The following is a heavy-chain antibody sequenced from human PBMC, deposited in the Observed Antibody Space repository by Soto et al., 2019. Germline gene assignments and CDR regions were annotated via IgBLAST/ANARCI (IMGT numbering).Heavy chain of an antibody. D-gene: IGHD4-17*01. V-gene: IGHV1-2*04. CDR1: GYTFTGYY. J-gene: IGHJ6*02. CDR2: INPNSGDT. Sequence: QVQLVQSGAEVKKPGASVKVSCKASGYTFTGYYMHWVRQAPGQGLEWMGWINPNSGDTNYAQKFQGWVTMTRDTSISTAYMELSRLRSDDTAVYYCARGGDGDLGWDGMDVWGQGTTVTVSS. CDR3: ARGGDGDLGWDGMDV.